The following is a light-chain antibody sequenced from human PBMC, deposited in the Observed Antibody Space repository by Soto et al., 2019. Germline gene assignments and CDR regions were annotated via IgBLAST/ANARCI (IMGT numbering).Light chain of an antibody. CDR3: QSYDDSLGGHVI. CDR2: ANT. J-gene: IGLJ2*01. V-gene: IGLV1-40*01. Sequence: QSVLTQPPSVSGAPGQRVTTSCTGSSSYIGAGYDVHWYQQLPGTAPKLLIYANTNRPSGVPDRFSGSKSGTSASLAITGLQAEDEADYYCQSYDDSLGGHVIFGGGTKVTVL. CDR1: SSYIGAGYD.